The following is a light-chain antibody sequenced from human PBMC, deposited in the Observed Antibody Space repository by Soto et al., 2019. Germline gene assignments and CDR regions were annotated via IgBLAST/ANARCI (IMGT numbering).Light chain of an antibody. CDR3: QQYNYYQWT. J-gene: IGKJ1*01. V-gene: IGKV1-5*03. CDR2: KAC. CDR1: QSISSW. Sequence: DIQMTQSPSTLSASVGDRVTITCRASQSISSWLAWYQQKPGKAPKLLIYKACSLESGVPSRFSGSGSGTEFTLTISSLQPDDFATYYCQQYNYYQWTFGQGTKVEIK.